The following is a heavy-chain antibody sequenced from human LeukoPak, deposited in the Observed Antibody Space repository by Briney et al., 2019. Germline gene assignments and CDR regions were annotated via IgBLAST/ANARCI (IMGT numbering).Heavy chain of an antibody. V-gene: IGHV1-69*06. CDR1: GGTFSSYA. Sequence: SVKVSCKASGGTFSSYAISWVRQAPGQGLEWMGGIIPIFGTANYAQKFQGRVTITADKSTSTAYMELSSLRSEDTAVYYCAGAGVEYQHNWFDPWGQGTLVTVSS. J-gene: IGHJ5*02. D-gene: IGHD2-2*01. CDR3: AGAGVEYQHNWFDP. CDR2: IIPIFGTA.